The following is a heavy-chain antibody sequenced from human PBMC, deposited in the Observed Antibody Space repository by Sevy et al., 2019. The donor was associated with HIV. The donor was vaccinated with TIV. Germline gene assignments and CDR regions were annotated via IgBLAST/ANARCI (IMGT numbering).Heavy chain of an antibody. V-gene: IGHV1-2*02. Sequence: ASVKVSCKTSGYTFTGYYMHWVRQAPGQGLEWMGWINPNTGGTNYEQNFQGRVTLTRDTSISTAYMELSSLRSDDTALYYCASEKLDSGSGKYYSVTALDIWGQGTTVTVSS. CDR1: GYTFTGYY. J-gene: IGHJ3*02. CDR2: INPNTGGT. D-gene: IGHD3-10*01. CDR3: ASEKLDSGSGKYYSVTALDI.